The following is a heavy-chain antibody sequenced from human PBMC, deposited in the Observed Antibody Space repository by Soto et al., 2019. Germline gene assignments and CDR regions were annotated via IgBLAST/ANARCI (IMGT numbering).Heavy chain of an antibody. V-gene: IGHV3-23*01. D-gene: IGHD2-2*01. Sequence: GGSLRLSCAASGFTFSSYAMSWVRQAPGKGLEWVSAISGSGGSTYYADSVKGRFTISRDNSKNTLYLQMNSLRAEDTAVYYCAKAALDCSSTSCYYFDYWGQGTLVTVSS. CDR2: ISGSGGST. CDR1: GFTFSSYA. CDR3: AKAALDCSSTSCYYFDY. J-gene: IGHJ4*02.